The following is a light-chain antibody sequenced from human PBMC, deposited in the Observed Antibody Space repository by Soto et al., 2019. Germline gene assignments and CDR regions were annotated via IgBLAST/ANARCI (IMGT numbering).Light chain of an antibody. J-gene: IGKJ1*01. CDR2: AAS. CDR1: QDIRND. Sequence: TQVTQAPSSLSASVGDRVTITCRTSQDIRNDLAWYQQKPGKAPKLLIYAASTRATGVPARFSGSGSGTEFTLTISSLQSEDFAVYYCLQYNNWVPTFGQGTKVDIK. CDR3: LQYNNWVPT. V-gene: IGKV1-17*01.